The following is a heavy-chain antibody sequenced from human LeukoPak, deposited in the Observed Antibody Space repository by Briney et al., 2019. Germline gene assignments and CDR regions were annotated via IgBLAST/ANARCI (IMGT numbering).Heavy chain of an antibody. CDR3: ATDPTKDAFDL. CDR1: GFTFSTYA. J-gene: IGHJ3*01. CDR2: VSDNGGTA. Sequence: PGGSLRLSCAAYGFTFSTYAMSWVRQAPGKGLEWVSAVSDNGGTAYYTDSMKGRFTISRDNSKNSLHLQINSLRAEDTAVYYCATDPTKDAFDLWGQGTKVTVSS. V-gene: IGHV3-23*01.